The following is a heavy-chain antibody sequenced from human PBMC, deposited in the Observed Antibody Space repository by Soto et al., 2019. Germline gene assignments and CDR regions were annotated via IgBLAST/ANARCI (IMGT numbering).Heavy chain of an antibody. Sequence: EVQLVESGGGLVQPGRSLRLSCVASGFTFDDYAMHWVRQAPGKGLEWVSGVSWNSVSVGYADSVKGRFTISRDNGENTLYLQMNSLRTEDTAMYYCAKDVSSGWYTGGGRFDPWGQGTLVTVSS. CDR3: AKDVSSGWYTGGGRFDP. V-gene: IGHV3-9*01. D-gene: IGHD6-19*01. CDR2: VSWNSVSV. CDR1: GFTFDDYA. J-gene: IGHJ5*02.